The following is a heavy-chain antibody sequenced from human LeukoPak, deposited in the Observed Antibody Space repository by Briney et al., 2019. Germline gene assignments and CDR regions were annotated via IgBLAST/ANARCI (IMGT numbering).Heavy chain of an antibody. V-gene: IGHV3-66*02. CDR1: GFTVSSNY. Sequence: GGCLRLSCAASGFTVSSNYMSWVRQAPGKGLEWVSVIYSAGSTYYADSVKGRFTISRDNSKNTLYLQMNSLRAEDTAVYYCAREPSGTYWLDYWGQGTLVTVSS. CDR2: IYSAGST. D-gene: IGHD1-26*01. CDR3: AREPSGTYWLDY. J-gene: IGHJ4*02.